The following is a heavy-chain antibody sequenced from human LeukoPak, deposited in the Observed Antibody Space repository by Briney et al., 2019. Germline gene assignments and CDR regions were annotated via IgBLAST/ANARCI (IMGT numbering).Heavy chain of an antibody. CDR1: GFTFNTYA. Sequence: GGSLRLSCAASGFTFNTYAMSWVRQAPGKGLERVSAISGSGGSTYYADSVKGRFTISRDNSKNTLYLQMNSLRAEDTAVYYCAKMDGVFGSGFAEYFQHWGQGTLVTVSS. CDR2: ISGSGGST. CDR3: AKMDGVFGSGFAEYFQH. V-gene: IGHV3-23*01. J-gene: IGHJ1*01. D-gene: IGHD6-19*01.